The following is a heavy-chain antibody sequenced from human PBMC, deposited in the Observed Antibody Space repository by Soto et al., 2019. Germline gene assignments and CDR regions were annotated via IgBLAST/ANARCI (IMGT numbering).Heavy chain of an antibody. CDR2: IYYSGST. CDR1: GGSISSGGYY. CDR3: ARELRFGEDHYGMDV. J-gene: IGHJ6*02. D-gene: IGHD3-10*01. V-gene: IGHV4-31*03. Sequence: QVQLQESGPGLVKPSQTLSLTCTVSGGSISSGGYYWSWIRQHPGKGLEWIGYIYYSGSTYYNPSLKSRVTISVDPSKNQFSLKLSSVTAADTAVYYWARELRFGEDHYGMDVWGQGTTVTVSS.